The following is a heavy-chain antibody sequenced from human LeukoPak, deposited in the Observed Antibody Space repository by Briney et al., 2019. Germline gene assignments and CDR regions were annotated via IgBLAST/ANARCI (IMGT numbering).Heavy chain of an antibody. Sequence: PGGSLRLSCAASGFTFSSYSMNWVRQAPGKGLEWVSSISSSSSYIYYADSVKGRLTISRDNAKNSLYLQMNSLRAEDTAVYYCARGGSWSWFDPWGQGTLVTVSS. D-gene: IGHD1-26*01. V-gene: IGHV3-21*01. CDR3: ARGGSWSWFDP. J-gene: IGHJ5*02. CDR2: ISSSSSYI. CDR1: GFTFSSYS.